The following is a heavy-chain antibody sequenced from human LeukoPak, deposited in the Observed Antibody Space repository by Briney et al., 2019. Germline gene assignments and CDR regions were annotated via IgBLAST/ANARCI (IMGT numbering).Heavy chain of an antibody. CDR1: GYTFTGYY. Sequence: ASVKVSCKASGYTFTGYYMHWVRQAPGQGLEWMGWINPNSGGTNYAQKFQGRVTMTRDTSISTAYMELSRLRSDDTAVYYCARETKGRFFAHYWGQGTLVTVSS. CDR3: ARETKGRFFAHY. V-gene: IGHV1-2*02. D-gene: IGHD3-3*01. J-gene: IGHJ4*02. CDR2: INPNSGGT.